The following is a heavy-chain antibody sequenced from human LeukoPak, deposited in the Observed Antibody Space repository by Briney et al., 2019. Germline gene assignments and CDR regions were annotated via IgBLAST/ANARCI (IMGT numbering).Heavy chain of an antibody. CDR1: GGSFSGYY. D-gene: IGHD1-26*01. Sequence: LKPTETLSLTCAVYGGSFSGYYWSWIRQPPGKGLEWIGEINHSGSTNYNPSLKSRVTTSVDTSKKQFSLKLSFVTAADTAVYYCARGGSVHYFDYWGQGTLVTVSS. J-gene: IGHJ4*02. CDR3: ARGGSVHYFDY. V-gene: IGHV4-34*01. CDR2: INHSGST.